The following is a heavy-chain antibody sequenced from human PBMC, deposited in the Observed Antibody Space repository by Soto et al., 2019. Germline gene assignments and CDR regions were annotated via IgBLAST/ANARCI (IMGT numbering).Heavy chain of an antibody. CDR1: GYTFTDYF. J-gene: IGHJ4*02. CDR3: ARDPIRGGVPYFFDF. Sequence: ASVKVSCKASGYTFTDYFVHWVRLAPGQGLEWMGWVNPDTGVATFPQKFQGRVTVTRDASIDTDYMELTHLTSEDTGIYYCARDPIRGGVPYFFDFWGRGTQVTVSS. D-gene: IGHD3-16*01. V-gene: IGHV1-2*02. CDR2: VNPDTGVA.